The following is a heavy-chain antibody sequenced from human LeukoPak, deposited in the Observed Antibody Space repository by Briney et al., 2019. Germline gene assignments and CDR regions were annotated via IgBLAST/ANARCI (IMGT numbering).Heavy chain of an antibody. J-gene: IGHJ4*02. V-gene: IGHV4-38-2*01. D-gene: IGHD3-22*01. CDR2: IYYSGNT. Sequence: SETLSLTCAVSGYSISIGYYWGWIRQPPGKGLEWIGSIYYSGNTYDSPSLKSRLAISLDTSKNQFSLKLSSVTASDTAVYYCARHRLYDTTGYYYDFDYWGQGTLVTVSS. CDR1: GYSISIGYY. CDR3: ARHRLYDTTGYYYDFDY.